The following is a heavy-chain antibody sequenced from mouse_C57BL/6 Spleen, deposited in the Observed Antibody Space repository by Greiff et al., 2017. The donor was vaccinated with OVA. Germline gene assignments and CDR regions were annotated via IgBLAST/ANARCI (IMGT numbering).Heavy chain of an antibody. Sequence: LQQSGPELVKPGASVKISCKASGYSFTSYYIHWVKQRPGQGLEWIGWIYPGSGNTKYNEKFKGKATLTADTSSSTAYMQLSSLTSEDSAVYYCASYSNYYFDYWGQGTTLTVSS. CDR1: GYSFTSYY. D-gene: IGHD2-5*01. J-gene: IGHJ2*01. CDR2: IYPGSGNT. V-gene: IGHV1-66*01. CDR3: ASYSNYYFDY.